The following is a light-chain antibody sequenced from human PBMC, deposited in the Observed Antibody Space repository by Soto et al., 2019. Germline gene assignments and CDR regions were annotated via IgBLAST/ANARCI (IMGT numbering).Light chain of an antibody. J-gene: IGKJ5*01. CDR2: GAS. CDR1: QSVSNNY. Sequence: EIFFTQSPGTLSLSTRERATLSCIASQSVSNNYLAWYQQKPGQAPRLLIYGASNRATGIPDRFSGSGSGTDFTLTISRLEPEDFAVYYCQQYGSSPPITVGQGTRLEI. CDR3: QQYGSSPPIT. V-gene: IGKV3-20*01.